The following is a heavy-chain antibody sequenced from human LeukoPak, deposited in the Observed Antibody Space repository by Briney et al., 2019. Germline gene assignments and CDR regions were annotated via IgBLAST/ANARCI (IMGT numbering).Heavy chain of an antibody. CDR3: ARGTSGTYPDY. D-gene: IGHD1-26*01. J-gene: IGHJ4*02. CDR1: GGTFSSYA. CDR2: IIPIFGTA. Sequence: ASVKVSCKASGGTFSSYAISWVRQAPGQGLEWMGGIIPIFGTANSAQKFQGRVTITADESTSTAYMELSSLRSEDTAVYYCARGTSGTYPDYWGQGTLVTVSS. V-gene: IGHV1-69*13.